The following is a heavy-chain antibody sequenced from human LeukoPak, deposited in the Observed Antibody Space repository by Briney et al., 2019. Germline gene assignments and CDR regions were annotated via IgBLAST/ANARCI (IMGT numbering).Heavy chain of an antibody. CDR3: ARDVHIYGNAFGI. J-gene: IGHJ3*02. D-gene: IGHD1-1*01. V-gene: IGHV4-38-2*02. CDR1: GYSIISNFY. CDR2: IYHSGST. Sequence: KPSETLSLTCTVSGYSIISNFYWGWIRQSPEKGLEWIGSIYHSGSTYYNPSLKSRVSISVDTSTNQFTLKLSSVTAADTAMYYCARDVHIYGNAFGIWGQGTMVTVSS.